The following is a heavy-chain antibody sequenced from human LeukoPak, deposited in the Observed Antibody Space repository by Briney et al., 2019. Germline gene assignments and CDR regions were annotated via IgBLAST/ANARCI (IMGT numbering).Heavy chain of an antibody. D-gene: IGHD6-13*01. Sequence: ASVKVSCKASGYTFTSYGISWVRQAPGQGLEWMGWISAYNGNTNYAQKLQGRVTMTTDTSTSTAYMELRSLRSDDTAVYYCARDQLPHTTYSSIPYWGQGTLVTVSS. V-gene: IGHV1-18*01. CDR1: GYTFTSYG. CDR3: ARDQLPHTTYSSIPY. CDR2: ISAYNGNT. J-gene: IGHJ4*02.